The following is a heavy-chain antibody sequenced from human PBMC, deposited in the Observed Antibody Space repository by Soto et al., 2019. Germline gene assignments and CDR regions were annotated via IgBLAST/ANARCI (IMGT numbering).Heavy chain of an antibody. CDR3: ARTYYYGSGRWFFDL. CDR2: IYYSGST. V-gene: IGHV4-59*01. CDR1: GASINTYY. Sequence: QVQLQESGPGLVKPSETLSLTCTVSGASINTYYWSWIRQPPGRGLEWIGYIYYSGSTNYNPSLKSRVTISVDTSKNQFSLRLTSVTAADTAVYFCARTYYYGSGRWFFDLWGRGTLITVSS. J-gene: IGHJ2*01. D-gene: IGHD3-10*01.